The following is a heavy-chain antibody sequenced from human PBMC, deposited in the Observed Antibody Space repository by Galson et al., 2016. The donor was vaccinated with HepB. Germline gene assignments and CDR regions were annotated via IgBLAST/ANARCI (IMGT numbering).Heavy chain of an antibody. CDR1: GFTFSTYG. V-gene: IGHV3-30*03. J-gene: IGHJ4*02. Sequence: SLRLSCAASGFTFSTYGMHWVRQAPGKGLEWVAVISYDGDTKYHSDSVKGRFTISIDNAKNTLYLTIHRLRFEDTADYYCASDPRQWQRGYTYVFEYCGQGTLVSVSS. CDR2: ISYDGDTK. CDR3: ASDPRQWQRGYTYVFEY. D-gene: IGHD5-18*01.